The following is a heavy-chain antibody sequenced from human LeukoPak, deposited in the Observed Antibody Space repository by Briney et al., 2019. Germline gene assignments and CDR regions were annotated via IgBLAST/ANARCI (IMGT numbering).Heavy chain of an antibody. CDR2: INPNSGGT. Sequence: ASVKVSCKASGYTFTGYYVHWVRQAPGQGLEWMGWINPNSGGTNYAQKFQGRVTMTRDTSISTAYMELSRLRSDDTAVYYCARDRSYYGSGSYYPYYYYYYMDVWGKGTTVTVSS. J-gene: IGHJ6*03. V-gene: IGHV1-2*02. CDR3: ARDRSYYGSGSYYPYYYYYYMDV. CDR1: GYTFTGYY. D-gene: IGHD3-10*01.